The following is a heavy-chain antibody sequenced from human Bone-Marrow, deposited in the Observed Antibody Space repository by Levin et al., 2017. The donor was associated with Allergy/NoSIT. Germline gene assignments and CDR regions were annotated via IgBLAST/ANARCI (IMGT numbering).Heavy chain of an antibody. CDR1: GFTFSSYA. Sequence: GGSLRLSCAASGFTFSSYAMHWVRQAPGKGLEWVAVISYDGSNKYYADSVKGRFTISRDNSKNTLYLQMNSLRAEDTAVYYCARSVSVVVAANIDYWGQGTLVTVSS. J-gene: IGHJ4*02. CDR3: ARSVSVVVAANIDY. CDR2: ISYDGSNK. V-gene: IGHV3-30-3*01. D-gene: IGHD2-15*01.